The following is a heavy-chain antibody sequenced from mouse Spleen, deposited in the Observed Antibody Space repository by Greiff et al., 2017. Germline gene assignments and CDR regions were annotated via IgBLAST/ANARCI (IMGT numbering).Heavy chain of an antibody. Sequence: EVQLQESGPGLVKPSQSLSLTCSVTGYSITSGYYWNWIRQFPGNKLEWMGYISYDGSNNYNPSLKNRISITRDTSKNQFFLKLNSVTTEDTATYYCARRDWDEAMDYWGQGTSVTVSS. CDR2: ISYDGSN. CDR1: GYSITSGYY. J-gene: IGHJ4*01. D-gene: IGHD4-1*01. CDR3: ARRDWDEAMDY. V-gene: IGHV3-6*01.